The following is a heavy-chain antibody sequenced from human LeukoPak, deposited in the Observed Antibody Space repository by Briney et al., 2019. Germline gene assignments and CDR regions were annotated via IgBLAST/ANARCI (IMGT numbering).Heavy chain of an antibody. D-gene: IGHD4-23*01. CDR1: GFAFSSYW. J-gene: IGHJ4*02. CDR2: INSDGSGT. Sequence: GGSLRLSCAASGFAFSSYWMHWVRQAPGKGLVWISRINSDGSGTSYADSVKGRFTISRDNAKNTLYLQMNSLRAEDTAVYYCARADDGANSWVNYWGQGTLVTVSS. V-gene: IGHV3-74*01. CDR3: ARADDGANSWVNY.